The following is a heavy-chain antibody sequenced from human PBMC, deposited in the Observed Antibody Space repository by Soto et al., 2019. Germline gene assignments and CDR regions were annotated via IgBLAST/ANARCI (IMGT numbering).Heavy chain of an antibody. V-gene: IGHV1-18*01. Sequence: QVQLVQSASEVMKPGASVKVSCKASGYTFIRYGITWVRQAPGQRLEWMGWISPYNDQTIYAQKLQVIAPMTADTSTRTVYMQLRSLKSDDTAVYYCARGGYYDNVWGKLSHYGLDVWGQGTSVTVSS. CDR3: ARGGYYDNVWGKLSHYGLDV. CDR1: GYTFIRYG. J-gene: IGHJ6*02. D-gene: IGHD3-16*01. CDR2: ISPYNDQT.